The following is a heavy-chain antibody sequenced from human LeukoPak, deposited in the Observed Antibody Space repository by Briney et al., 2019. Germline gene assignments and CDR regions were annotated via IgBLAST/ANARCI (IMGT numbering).Heavy chain of an antibody. V-gene: IGHV4-39*01. Sequence: PSETLSLTCTVSGGSISSSSYYWGWIRQPPGKGLEWIGSIYYSGSTYYNPSLKSRVTISVDTSKNQFSLKLSSVTVADTAVYYRASSIAVAVHFDYWGQGTLVTVSS. CDR3: ASSIAVAVHFDY. CDR1: GGSISSSSYY. J-gene: IGHJ4*02. CDR2: IYYSGST. D-gene: IGHD6-19*01.